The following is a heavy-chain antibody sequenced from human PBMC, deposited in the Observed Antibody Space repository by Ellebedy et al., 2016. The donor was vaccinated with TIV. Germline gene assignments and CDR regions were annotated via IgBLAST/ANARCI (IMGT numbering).Heavy chain of an antibody. CDR2: IYYTGST. J-gene: IGHJ4*02. D-gene: IGHD6-19*01. CDR3: ATQKRLASGWTDY. Sequence: SETLSLXXTVSGGSISSSSYYWGWIRQPPGKGLEWIGSIYYTGSTYYSPSLKSRVTISVDTSKNQFSLKLSSVTAADTAVFYCATQKRLASGWTDYWGQGTLVTVSS. V-gene: IGHV4-39*01. CDR1: GGSISSSSYY.